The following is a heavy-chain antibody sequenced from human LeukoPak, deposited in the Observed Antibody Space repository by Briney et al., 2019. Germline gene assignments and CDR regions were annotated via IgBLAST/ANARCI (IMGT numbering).Heavy chain of an antibody. D-gene: IGHD3-10*01. Sequence: SETLSLTCTVSGVSISSYYWSWIRQPPGKGLKWIGNIYYSGYTTYSPSLRSRVTISVDTSKNQFSLKLSSVTAADTAVYYCARDVRFGELASFDYWGQGTLVTVSS. V-gene: IGHV4-59*01. CDR1: GVSISSYY. CDR3: ARDVRFGELASFDY. J-gene: IGHJ4*02. CDR2: IYYSGYT.